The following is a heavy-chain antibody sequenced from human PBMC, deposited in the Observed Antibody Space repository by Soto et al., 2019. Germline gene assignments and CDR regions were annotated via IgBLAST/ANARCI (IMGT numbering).Heavy chain of an antibody. Sequence: QVKWMQSGAEVKKSGASVKVSCKASGYSFTAYYIHWVRQAPGQGLEWMGWINPDTGGTDYAQKFGDRVTMTRDTSVTTAYLQMTTLQRSDTAVYYCARAVSRDGSSWYRGAYDSWGQGTLVTVSS. V-gene: IGHV1-2*02. CDR1: GYSFTAYY. J-gene: IGHJ4*02. CDR3: ARAVSRDGSSWYRGAYDS. CDR2: INPDTGGT. D-gene: IGHD6-13*01.